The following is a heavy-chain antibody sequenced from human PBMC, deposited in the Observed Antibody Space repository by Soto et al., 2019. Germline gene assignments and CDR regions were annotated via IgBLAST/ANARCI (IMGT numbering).Heavy chain of an antibody. D-gene: IGHD3-16*01. CDR2: ISGSGGNA. J-gene: IGHJ6*02. Sequence: QVQLLESGGGLVEPGGSLRLSCAASGFSVGDNYMTWIRQAPGKGLEWLSSISGSGGNANYADSVKGRFTISRDNAKNSLFLQLDSLRAEDTAVYFCARSSVRSHVFTVDYGLDVWGQGTMVTVSS. CDR1: GFSVGDNY. CDR3: ARSSVRSHVFTVDYGLDV. V-gene: IGHV3-11*03.